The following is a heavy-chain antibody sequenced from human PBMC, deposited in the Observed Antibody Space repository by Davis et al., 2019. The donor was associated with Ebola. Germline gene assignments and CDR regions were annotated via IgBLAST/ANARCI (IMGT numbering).Heavy chain of an antibody. Sequence: ASVKVSCKASGYTFTSYAMHWVRQAPGQRLEWMGWINAGNGNTKYSQKFQGRVTITRDTSASTAYMELSSLRSEDTAVYYCAGGDGYNSDVDYWGQGTLVTVSS. CDR1: GYTFTSYA. D-gene: IGHD5-24*01. V-gene: IGHV1-3*01. J-gene: IGHJ4*02. CDR3: AGGDGYNSDVDY. CDR2: INAGNGNT.